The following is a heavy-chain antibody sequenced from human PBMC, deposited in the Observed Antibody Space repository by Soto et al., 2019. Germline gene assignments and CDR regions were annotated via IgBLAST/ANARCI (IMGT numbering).Heavy chain of an antibody. Sequence: SETLSLTCTVSGGSISSGDYYWSWIRQPPGKGLEWIGYIYYSGSTYYNPSLRSRVTISVDTSKNEFSLKLSSVTAADTAVYYCARLNGYCISTNCHGYYGMDVRAQGTTVTVSS. J-gene: IGHJ6*02. CDR2: IYYSGST. D-gene: IGHD2-2*03. CDR3: ARLNGYCISTNCHGYYGMDV. CDR1: GGSISSGDYY. V-gene: IGHV4-30-4*01.